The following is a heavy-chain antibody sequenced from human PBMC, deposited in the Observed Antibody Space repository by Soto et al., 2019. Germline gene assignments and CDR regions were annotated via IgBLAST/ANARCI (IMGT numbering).Heavy chain of an antibody. V-gene: IGHV4-59*02. CDR1: GGSVSSFF. CDR3: ARVRHGWTFFDY. Sequence: PSETLSHTCTVSGGSVSSFFWSWIRQPPGRGLEWIGYLYYGGSTHYSPSLKSRVTISVDTSQNQFSPNLMSVTAADTAIYYCARVRHGWTFFDYWSQGTLVTVSS. CDR2: LYYGGST. D-gene: IGHD6-19*01. J-gene: IGHJ4*02.